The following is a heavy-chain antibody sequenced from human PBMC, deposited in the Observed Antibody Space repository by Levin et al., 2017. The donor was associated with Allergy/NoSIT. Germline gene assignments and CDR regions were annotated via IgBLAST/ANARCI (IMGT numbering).Heavy chain of an antibody. CDR1: GFTVSSNY. CDR3: ASFDFWSGYYFDY. V-gene: IGHV3-53*01. Sequence: LSLTCAASGFTVSSNYMSWVRQAPGKGLEWVSVIYSGGSTYYADSVKGRFTISRDNSKNTLYLQMNSLRAEDTAVYYCASFDFWSGYYFDYWGQGTLVTVSS. J-gene: IGHJ4*02. D-gene: IGHD3-3*01. CDR2: IYSGGST.